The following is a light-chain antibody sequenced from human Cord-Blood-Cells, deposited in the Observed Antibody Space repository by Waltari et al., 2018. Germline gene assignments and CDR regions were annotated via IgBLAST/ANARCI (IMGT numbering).Light chain of an antibody. V-gene: IGLV2-23*01. Sequence: QSALTQPASVSGSPGQSITISCTGTSSDVGSYNLVSWYQQHPGKAPTLMLYEGSKRPSGVSNRFSGSKSGNTASLTISALQAEDEADYDCWSYAGSSTLVFGGGTKLTVL. CDR2: EGS. CDR1: SSDVGSYNL. J-gene: IGLJ3*02. CDR3: WSYAGSSTLV.